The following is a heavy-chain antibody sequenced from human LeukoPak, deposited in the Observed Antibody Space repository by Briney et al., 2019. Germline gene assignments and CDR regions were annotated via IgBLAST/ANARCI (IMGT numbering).Heavy chain of an antibody. V-gene: IGHV3-66*01. CDR2: IYSGGTT. Sequence: GGSLRLSCAASGFTVSNNYMSWVRQAPGKGLEWVSVIYSGGTTYYADSVKGRFTISRDKSKNTVYLQMNSLRAEDTAVYYCAREMDYYDSSGKLTFDIWGQGTMVTVSS. CDR1: GFTVSNNY. J-gene: IGHJ3*02. CDR3: AREMDYYDSSGKLTFDI. D-gene: IGHD3-22*01.